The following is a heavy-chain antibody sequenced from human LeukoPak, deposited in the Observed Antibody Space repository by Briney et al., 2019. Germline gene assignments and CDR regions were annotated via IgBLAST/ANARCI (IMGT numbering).Heavy chain of an antibody. CDR2: INPNSGGT. V-gene: IGHV1-2*04. Sequence: ASVKVSCKASGYTFTGYYMHWVRQPPGQGLEWMGWINPNSGGTNYAQKFQGWVTMTRDTSISTAYMELSRLRCDDTALYYWARGGGGTYYDILTGYFAPLDYWGQGTLVTVSS. CDR3: ARGGGGTYYDILTGYFAPLDY. J-gene: IGHJ4*02. CDR1: GYTFTGYY. D-gene: IGHD3-9*01.